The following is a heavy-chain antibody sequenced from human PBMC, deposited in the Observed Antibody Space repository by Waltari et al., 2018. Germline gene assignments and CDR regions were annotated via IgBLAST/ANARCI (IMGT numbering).Heavy chain of an antibody. CDR2: ISTSGST. J-gene: IGHJ5*02. CDR3: ARDNRVLRFLEWLPAEDWFDP. Sequence: QVQLKESGPVLVKPSATLSLTCTFTGRSLLSYYRSWVRQPSGNGLDWIGRISTSGSTNYNPALKSRVTMSVDTSKNQFSLKLSSVTAADTAVYYCARDNRVLRFLEWLPAEDWFDPWGQVTLVTVSS. CDR1: GRSLLSYY. D-gene: IGHD3-3*01. V-gene: IGHV4-4*07.